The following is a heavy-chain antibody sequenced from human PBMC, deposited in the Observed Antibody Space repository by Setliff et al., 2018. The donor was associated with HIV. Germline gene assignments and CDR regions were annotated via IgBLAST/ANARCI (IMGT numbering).Heavy chain of an antibody. D-gene: IGHD7-27*01. Sequence: GGSLRLSCADAKFPLSDLWMYWMHWIRQVPGKGLMWVAAINHDGSIIKYADSVKGRFTMSRDDAKNTVYLQRNSLRGDDTAVYYCATIPWGLFDYWGQGKLVTVSS. CDR1: KFPLSDLWMYW. CDR2: INHDGSII. CDR3: ATIPWGLFDY. J-gene: IGHJ4*02. V-gene: IGHV3-74*03.